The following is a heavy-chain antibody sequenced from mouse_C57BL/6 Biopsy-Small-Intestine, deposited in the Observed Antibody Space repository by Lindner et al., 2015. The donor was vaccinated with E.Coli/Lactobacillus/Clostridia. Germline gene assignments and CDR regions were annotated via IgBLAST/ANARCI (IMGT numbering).Heavy chain of an antibody. CDR2: IYPGGGYT. D-gene: IGHD1-1*01. V-gene: IGHV1-63*01. Sequence: VQLQESGAELVRPGTSVKMSCKASGYTFTNYWIGWAKQRPGHGLEWIGDIYPGGGYTNYNEKFKGKATLTADKSSSTAYMQFSSLTSEDSAIYYCARGDYYGSSYDYAMDYWGQGTSVTVSS. CDR1: GYTFTNYW. CDR3: ARGDYYGSSYDYAMDY. J-gene: IGHJ4*01.